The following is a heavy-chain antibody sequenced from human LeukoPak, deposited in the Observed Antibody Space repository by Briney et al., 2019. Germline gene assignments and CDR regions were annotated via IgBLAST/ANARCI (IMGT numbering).Heavy chain of an antibody. CDR2: ISSSSSYT. V-gene: IGHV3-11*03. CDR1: GFTFSDYY. D-gene: IGHD6-19*01. J-gene: IGHJ4*02. CDR3: ARSGYSSGWFLDY. Sequence: PGGSLRLSCAASGFTFSDYYMSWIRQAPGKGLEWVSYISSSSSYTNYADSVKGRFTISRDNAKNSLYLQMNSLRAEETAVYSCARSGYSSGWFLDYWGQGTLVTVSS.